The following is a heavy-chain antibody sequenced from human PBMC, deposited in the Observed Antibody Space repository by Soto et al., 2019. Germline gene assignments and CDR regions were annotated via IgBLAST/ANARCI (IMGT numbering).Heavy chain of an antibody. CDR3: ARVVGRHYFDL. J-gene: IGHJ2*01. Sequence: QVQLQESGPGLVKPSQTLSLTCTVSGGSISSGDYFWNWIRQPPGEGLEWIGYIYYSGSTYFSPSLKSRITMSMDLSTNQFSLQLSSVTAADTAIYYCARVVGRHYFDLWGRGTLVTVSS. CDR1: GGSISSGDYF. CDR2: IYYSGST. V-gene: IGHV4-30-4*01. D-gene: IGHD1-26*01.